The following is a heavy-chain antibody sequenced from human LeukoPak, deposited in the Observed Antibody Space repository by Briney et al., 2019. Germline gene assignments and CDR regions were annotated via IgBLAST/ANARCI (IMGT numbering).Heavy chain of an antibody. V-gene: IGHV3-23*01. Sequence: PGGSLRLSCAASGFTFSSYAMSWVRQAPGKGLEWVSAISGSGGSTYYADSVKGRITISRDNSKNTLYLQMNSLRAEDTAVYYCAKDLMNAPRTVTTGWFDPWGQGTLVTVSS. CDR2: ISGSGGST. CDR3: AKDLMNAPRTVTTGWFDP. CDR1: GFTFSSYA. J-gene: IGHJ5*02. D-gene: IGHD4-17*01.